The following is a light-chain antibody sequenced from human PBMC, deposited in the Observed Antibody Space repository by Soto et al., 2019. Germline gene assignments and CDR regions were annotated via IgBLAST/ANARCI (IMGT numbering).Light chain of an antibody. CDR3: QQYKTFPLT. Sequence: DIQMTPSPSSLSASVGDRVTITCRASQDINNYLAWFQQKPGKAPKSLIYAAADLLSGVPSKFSGSGSGTDFTLTISDLQPEDSATYFCQQYKTFPLTFGGGTKVEIK. CDR2: AAA. V-gene: IGKV1-16*02. CDR1: QDINNY. J-gene: IGKJ4*01.